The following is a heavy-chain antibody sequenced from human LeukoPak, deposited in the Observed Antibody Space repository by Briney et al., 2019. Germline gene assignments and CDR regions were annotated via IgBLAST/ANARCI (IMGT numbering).Heavy chain of an antibody. CDR1: GGSISSYY. CDR3: ARDSVAGSLHYYYYYGMDV. D-gene: IGHD6-19*01. J-gene: IGHJ6*02. Sequence: KPSETLSLTCTVSGGSISSYYWSWIRQPPGKGLEWIGYIYYSGSTNYNPSLKSRVTISVDTSKNQFSLKLSSVTAADTAVYYCARDSVAGSLHYYYYYGMDVWGQGTTVTVSS. V-gene: IGHV4-59*01. CDR2: IYYSGST.